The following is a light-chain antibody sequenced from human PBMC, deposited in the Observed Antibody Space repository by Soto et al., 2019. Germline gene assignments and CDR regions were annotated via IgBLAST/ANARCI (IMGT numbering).Light chain of an antibody. Sequence: QSVLTQPPSVSGAPGQRVTISCTGSSSNIGAGYDVHWYQQLPGTAPKLLIYGNSNRPSGVPDRFSGSKSGTSASLAITGLQAEYEAAYSCQSSDSSLSVVFGGGTTLTVL. CDR1: SSNIGAGYD. V-gene: IGLV1-40*01. CDR3: QSSDSSLSVV. CDR2: GNS. J-gene: IGLJ2*01.